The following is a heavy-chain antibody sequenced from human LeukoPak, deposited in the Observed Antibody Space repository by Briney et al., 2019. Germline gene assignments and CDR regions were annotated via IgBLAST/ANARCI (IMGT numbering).Heavy chain of an antibody. CDR1: VYSFTSYW. Sequence: GESLKISCRVSVYSFTSYWIIWVRQMPGKGLVWRGLIYSGHSDTRYTPSLQGQVPSPADKPISTAYLQWRNLKASDNAMYYCATPPSLIVRGVSAGYWGQGTLVTDCS. D-gene: IGHD3-10*01. CDR3: ATPPSLIVRGVSAGY. V-gene: IGHV5-51*04. CDR2: IYSGHSDT. J-gene: IGHJ4*02.